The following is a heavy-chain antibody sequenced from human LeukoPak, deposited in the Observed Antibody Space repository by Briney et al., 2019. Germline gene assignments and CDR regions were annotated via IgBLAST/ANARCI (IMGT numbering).Heavy chain of an antibody. D-gene: IGHD2-15*01. CDR1: GSAFSSYW. CDR2: IEPAGSAT. CDR3: GRFGYVSAVDP. J-gene: IGHJ5*02. V-gene: IGHV3-7*01. Sequence: GGSLRLSCGASGSAFSSYWMTWLRQAPGKGLEFVANIEPAGSATYYADSVKGRFTISRDNTKNLLYLQMNSLTAEDSAVYHCGRFGYVSAVDPWGQGALVTVSS.